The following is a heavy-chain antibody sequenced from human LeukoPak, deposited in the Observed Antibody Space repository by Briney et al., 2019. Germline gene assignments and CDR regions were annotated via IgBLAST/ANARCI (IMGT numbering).Heavy chain of an antibody. CDR3: ASGRNSRNAFNI. Sequence: GGSLRLSCAASGFTFSSYWMSWVRLAPGKGLEWVANIKEDGSERYYVGSVKGRFTISRDNAKNSLYLQMNSLRSEDTAVYYCASGRNSRNAFNIWGQGTMVTVSS. J-gene: IGHJ3*02. D-gene: IGHD1-14*01. CDR1: GFTFSSYW. V-gene: IGHV3-7*01. CDR2: IKEDGSER.